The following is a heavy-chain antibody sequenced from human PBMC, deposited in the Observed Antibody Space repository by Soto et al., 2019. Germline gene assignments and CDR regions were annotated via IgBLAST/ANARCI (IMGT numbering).Heavy chain of an antibody. CDR2: INSDGSRT. V-gene: IGHV3-74*01. Sequence: GGSLRLSCAASGFTFNSYAMSWVRQAPGKGLVWVSRINSDGSRTSYADSVTGRFTISRDNAKNTLYLQMNSLRVEDTALYYCARETYRGFYFDYWGQGTLVTVSS. CDR3: ARETYRGFYFDY. CDR1: GFTFNSYA. J-gene: IGHJ4*02. D-gene: IGHD4-4*01.